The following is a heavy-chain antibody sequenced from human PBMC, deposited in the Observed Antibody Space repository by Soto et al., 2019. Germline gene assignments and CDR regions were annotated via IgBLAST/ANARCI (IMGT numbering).Heavy chain of an antibody. CDR1: GFSLTSPGMC. CDR3: ARSIRGPRRFNGMDV. V-gene: IGHV2-70*13. J-gene: IGHJ6*02. D-gene: IGHD1-20*01. Sequence: SGPTLVNPTETLTLTCTFSGFSLTSPGMCVSWIRQSPGKALEWLALIERDDDDKYYSTSLKTRLTISKDTRKNQVALTMANMEPADTATYYRARSIRGPRRFNGMDVWGQGTTVTVSS. CDR2: IERDDDDK.